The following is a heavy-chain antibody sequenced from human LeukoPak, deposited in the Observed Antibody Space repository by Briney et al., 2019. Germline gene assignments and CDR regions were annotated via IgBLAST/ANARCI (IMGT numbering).Heavy chain of an antibody. CDR2: INPHSGGT. CDR1: GYTFTNYY. V-gene: IGHV1-2*02. CDR3: AIEKDFVVVVPASDAFDI. D-gene: IGHD2-15*01. Sequence: PSVKVSCKASGYTFTNYYIHWVRQAPGQGLECMGRINPHSGGTTYAQKLQGRVTMTRDTSISTAYMELSSLRSDDTAVYYCAIEKDFVVVVPASDAFDIWGQGTMVTVSS. J-gene: IGHJ3*02.